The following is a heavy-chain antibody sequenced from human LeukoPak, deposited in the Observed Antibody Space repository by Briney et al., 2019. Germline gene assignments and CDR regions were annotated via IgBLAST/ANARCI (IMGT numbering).Heavy chain of an antibody. CDR3: ARVGCRGGSCSSRGDYYYDMDV. V-gene: IGHV3-21*01. J-gene: IGHJ6*02. Sequence: KTGGSLRLSCTASGFTFSGYSMNWVRQAPGKGLEWVSSISSGGSYISYPDSVKGRFTISRDNDKNSLYLQMNSLRAEDTAVYYCARVGCRGGSCSSRGDYYYDMDVWGQGTTVTVSS. D-gene: IGHD2-15*01. CDR1: GFTFSGYS. CDR2: ISSGGSYI.